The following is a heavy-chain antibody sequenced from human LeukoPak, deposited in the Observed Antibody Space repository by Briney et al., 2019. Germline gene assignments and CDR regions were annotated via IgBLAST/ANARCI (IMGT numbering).Heavy chain of an antibody. CDR3: AAMIVAHKDYYSDMDV. CDR2: IYYSGST. Sequence: RASETLSLTCSVSGGSISSSSYYWGWIRQPPGKGLEWIGSIYYSGSTYYSPSLKSRVSISVDTSTNQFSLKLNSVTAADTAVYFCAAMIVAHKDYYSDMDVWGQGTTVTVSS. D-gene: IGHD3-22*01. CDR1: GGSISSSSYY. V-gene: IGHV4-39*01. J-gene: IGHJ6*02.